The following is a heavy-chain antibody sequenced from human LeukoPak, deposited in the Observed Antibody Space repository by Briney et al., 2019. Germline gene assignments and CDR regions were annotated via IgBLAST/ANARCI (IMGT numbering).Heavy chain of an antibody. V-gene: IGHV3-30-3*01. J-gene: IGHJ4*02. CDR3: AREATDYYDSSGYHGYFDY. D-gene: IGHD3-22*01. Sequence: GGSLRLSCAASGFTFSSYAMHWVRQAPGKGLEWVAVISYDGSNKYYADSVKGRFTISRDNSKNTLYLQMNSLRAGDTAVYYCAREATDYYDSSGYHGYFDYWGQGTLVTVSS. CDR2: ISYDGSNK. CDR1: GFTFSSYA.